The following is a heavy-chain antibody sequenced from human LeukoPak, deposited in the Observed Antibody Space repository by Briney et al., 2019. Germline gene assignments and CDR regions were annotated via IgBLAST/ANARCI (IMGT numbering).Heavy chain of an antibody. Sequence: PGGSLRLSCAASGFTFSTHGMNWVRQAPGKGLEWVSFIDTTTSYKYYADSVKGRFTISRDNAKNSLHLQMNSLRADDTAFYYCARGRSITILRGVAISDGFDIWGQGTMVTVSS. J-gene: IGHJ3*02. CDR2: IDTTTSYK. CDR1: GFTFSTHG. V-gene: IGHV3-21*01. D-gene: IGHD3-10*01. CDR3: ARGRSITILRGVAISDGFDI.